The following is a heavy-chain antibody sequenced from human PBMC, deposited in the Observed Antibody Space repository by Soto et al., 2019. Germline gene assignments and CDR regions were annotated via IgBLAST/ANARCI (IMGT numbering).Heavy chain of an antibody. CDR2: IYHSGST. CDR1: GGSISSSNW. CDR3: ARDKANSDFGRVWYYYYGMDV. D-gene: IGHD2-21*01. V-gene: IGHV4-4*02. Sequence: PSETLSLTCAVSGGSISSSNWWSWVRQPPGKGLEWIGEIYHSGSTNYNPSLKSRVTISVDTSKNQFSLKLSSVTAADTAVYYCARDKANSDFGRVWYYYYGMDVWGQGTTVTVSS. J-gene: IGHJ6*02.